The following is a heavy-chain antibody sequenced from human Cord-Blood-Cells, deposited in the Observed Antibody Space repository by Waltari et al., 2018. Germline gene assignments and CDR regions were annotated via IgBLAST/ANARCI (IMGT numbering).Heavy chain of an antibody. CDR3: ARESSSSWYWFDP. V-gene: IGHV3-30*04. CDR1: GFPFSSSA. CDR2: ISYDGSNK. D-gene: IGHD6-13*01. Sequence: QVQLVESGGGVVQPGRSLRRSGSASGFPFSSSAILWFRQAPGKGLEWVAVISYDGSNKYYADSVKGRFTISRDNSKNTLYLQMNSLRAEDTAVYYCARESSSSWYWFDPWGQGTLVTVSS. J-gene: IGHJ5*02.